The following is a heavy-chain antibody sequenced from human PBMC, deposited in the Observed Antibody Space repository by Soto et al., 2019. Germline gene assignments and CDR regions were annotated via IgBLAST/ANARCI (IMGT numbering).Heavy chain of an antibody. CDR1: GFSLITSGVG. Sequence: QITLKESGPTLVKPTQTLTLTCTFSGFSLITSGVGVGWIRQPPGKALEWLALIYWDDDKRYSPSLKSRLTINKNTPTNQVVLTMTNMDPVNTATYDCAHAPYSSSPDYWGQGTLVTVSS. J-gene: IGHJ4*02. V-gene: IGHV2-5*02. D-gene: IGHD6-13*01. CDR2: IYWDDDK. CDR3: AHAPYSSSPDY.